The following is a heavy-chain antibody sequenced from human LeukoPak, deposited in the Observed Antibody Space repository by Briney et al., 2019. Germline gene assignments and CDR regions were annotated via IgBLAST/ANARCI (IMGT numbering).Heavy chain of an antibody. V-gene: IGHV4-34*01. CDR3: ARGPRGLYFDWLFHDAFDI. Sequence: PSETLSLTCAVYGGSFSGYYWSWIRQPPGKGLEWIGEINHSGSTNYNPSLKSRVTISVDTSKNQFSLKLSSVTAADTAVYYCARGPRGLYFDWLFHDAFDIWGQGTMVTVSS. CDR2: INHSGST. CDR1: GGSFSGYY. J-gene: IGHJ3*02. D-gene: IGHD3-9*01.